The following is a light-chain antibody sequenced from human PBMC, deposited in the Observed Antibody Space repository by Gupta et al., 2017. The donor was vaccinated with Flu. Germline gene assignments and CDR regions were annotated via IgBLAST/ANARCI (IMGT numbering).Light chain of an antibody. V-gene: IGKV3-15*01. CDR3: QHYSARPPWT. J-gene: IGKJ1*01. CDR2: NSY. Sequence: ATLSVSLGERVTVSCRARQSISNNLAWYQQKPGQPPRLLIYNSYTRATDIPARCSGAGSGTDFTLTIDSLRSEDFAVYYCQHYSARPPWTFGPGTKVDLK. CDR1: QSISNN.